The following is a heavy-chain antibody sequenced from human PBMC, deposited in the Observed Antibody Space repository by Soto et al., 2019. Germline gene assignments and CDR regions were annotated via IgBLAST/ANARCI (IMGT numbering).Heavy chain of an antibody. J-gene: IGHJ4*02. CDR1: GYSFTSYS. CDR3: ASGLPAYFDN. CDR2: INAGSGYT. D-gene: IGHD4-17*01. V-gene: IGHV1-3*01. Sequence: QVQLVQSGAEVKEPGASVKVSCRASGYSFTSYSMHWVRQAPGQRLEWLGWINAGSGYTKYSQKFQGRVTLTRDTSATTAYMELSSLRSEDTAVYYCASGLPAYFDNWGQGTLVTVSS.